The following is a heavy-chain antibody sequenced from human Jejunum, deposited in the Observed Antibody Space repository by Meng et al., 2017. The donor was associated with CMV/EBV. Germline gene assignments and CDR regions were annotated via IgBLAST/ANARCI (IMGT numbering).Heavy chain of an antibody. D-gene: IGHD4-17*01. J-gene: IGHJ5*02. V-gene: IGHV3-21*01. CDR3: ARAIDYGDPNWFDT. CDR2: ISGSSTYI. CDR1: GFTFTSYS. Sequence: YGFTFTSYSITWVRQAPGKGLEWLSYISGSSTYIYHADSVKGRFTISRDNAKNSVYLQMNGLRAEDAAVYYCARAIDYGDPNWFDTWGQGTLVTVSS.